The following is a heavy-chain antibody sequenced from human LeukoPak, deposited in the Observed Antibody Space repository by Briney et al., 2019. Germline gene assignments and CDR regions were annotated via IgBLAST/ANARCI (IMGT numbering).Heavy chain of an antibody. D-gene: IGHD2-2*01. CDR3: ARDYCSSTSCYFRWFDP. CDR2: IYYSGST. Sequence: PSETLSLTCTVSGGSISSYYWSWIRQPPGKGLEWIGYIYYSGSTNYNPSLKSRVTISVDTSKNQFSLKLSSVTAADTAVSYCARDYCSSTSCYFRWFDPWGQGTLVTVSS. J-gene: IGHJ5*02. V-gene: IGHV4-59*01. CDR1: GGSISSYY.